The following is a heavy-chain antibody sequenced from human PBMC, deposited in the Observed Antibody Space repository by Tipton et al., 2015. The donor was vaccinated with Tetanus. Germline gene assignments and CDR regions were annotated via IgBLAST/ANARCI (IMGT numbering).Heavy chain of an antibody. D-gene: IGHD1-1*01. V-gene: IGHV4-34*01. Sequence: TLSLTCALYGGSFSDYYWTWIRQPPGKGLEWIGEIHPSGIINYSPYLQSRVTMLVETSENQFSLRLTSVTAADTAIYYCAKGLDQYKSGNDWGQGTLVTVSS. J-gene: IGHJ4*02. CDR2: IHPSGII. CDR3: AKGLDQYKSGND. CDR1: GGSFSDYY.